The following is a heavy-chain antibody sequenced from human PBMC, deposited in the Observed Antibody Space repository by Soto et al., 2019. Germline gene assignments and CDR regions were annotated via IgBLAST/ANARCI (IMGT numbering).Heavy chain of an antibody. CDR1: GGTFSSYA. CDR2: IIPIFGTA. V-gene: IGHV1-69*13. Sequence: SVKVSCKASGGTFSSYAISWVRQAPGQGLEWMGGIIPIFGTANYAQKFQGRVTITADESTSTAYMELSSLRSEDTAVYYCASEPITVTPYYYYYGMDVWGQGTTVTVYS. J-gene: IGHJ6*02. D-gene: IGHD5-18*01. CDR3: ASEPITVTPYYYYYGMDV.